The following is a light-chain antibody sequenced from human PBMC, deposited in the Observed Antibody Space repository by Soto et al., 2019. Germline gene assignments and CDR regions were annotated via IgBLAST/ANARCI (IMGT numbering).Light chain of an antibody. Sequence: ENVLTQSPGTLSLSPGEEATLSCRASQSVNNNYLAWYQQIPGQPPRLLIYGASSRATGIPDRFSGRVSGTDFTLTIARLEPEDFSVYYCQQYATSPRTFGQGTKV. J-gene: IGKJ1*01. CDR1: QSVNNNY. CDR2: GAS. V-gene: IGKV3-20*01. CDR3: QQYATSPRT.